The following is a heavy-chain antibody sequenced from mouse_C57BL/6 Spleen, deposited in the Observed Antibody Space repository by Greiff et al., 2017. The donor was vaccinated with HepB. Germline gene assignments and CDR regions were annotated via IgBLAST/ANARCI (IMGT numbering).Heavy chain of an antibody. V-gene: IGHV1-54*01. CDR1: GYAFTNYL. Sequence: VQLQQSGAELVRPGTSVKVSCKASGYAFTNYLIEWVKQRPGQGLEWIGVINPGSGGTNYNEKFKGKATLTADKSSSTAYMQLSSLTSEDSAVDVCARKSVYGNYFDYWGQGTTLTVSS. J-gene: IGHJ2*01. CDR3: ARKSVYGNYFDY. CDR2: INPGSGGT. D-gene: IGHD2-1*01.